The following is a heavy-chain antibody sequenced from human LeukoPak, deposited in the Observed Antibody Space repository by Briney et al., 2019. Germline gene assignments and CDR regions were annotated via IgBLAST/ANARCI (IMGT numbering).Heavy chain of an antibody. V-gene: IGHV1-18*01. J-gene: IGHJ4*02. Sequence: GASVKVSCKASGYTFTSYGISWVRQAPGQGLEWMGWISAYNGNTNYAQKLQGRVTMTTDTSTSTAYMELRSLRSDDTAVYYCARDRTIFGDYPAYFDYWGQGTLVTVSS. CDR3: ARDRTIFGDYPAYFDY. CDR2: ISAYNGNT. D-gene: IGHD4-17*01. CDR1: GYTFTSYG.